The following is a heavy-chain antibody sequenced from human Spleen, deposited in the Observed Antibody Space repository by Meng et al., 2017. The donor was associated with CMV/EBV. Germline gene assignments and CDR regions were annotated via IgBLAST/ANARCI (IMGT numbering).Heavy chain of an antibody. CDR2: ISGSDGTI. CDR1: GFTFSSYA. Sequence: GGSLRLSCAASGFTFSSYAMNWVRQAPGKGLEWVSYISGSDGTIYYAGSVKGRFTISRDNAKKSLYLQMNSLTAEDTAVYYCARESGSGQYYFDYWGQGTLVTVSS. J-gene: IGHJ4*02. D-gene: IGHD6-19*01. V-gene: IGHV3-48*04. CDR3: ARESGSGQYYFDY.